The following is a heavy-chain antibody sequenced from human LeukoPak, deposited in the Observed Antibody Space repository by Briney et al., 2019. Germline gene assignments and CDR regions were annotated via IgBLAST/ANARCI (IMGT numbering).Heavy chain of an antibody. D-gene: IGHD2-8*02. CDR2: INPADGTR. CDR3: ARGAGDVFHERRILDR. V-gene: IGHV1-46*01. CDR1: GYTFTTHF. J-gene: IGHJ5*02. Sequence: ASVKVSCKASGYTFTTHFMNWVRQAPGQGLEWMAIINPADGTRTYAQEFQDRVTLTRDTSTDTVYMVPSSLRSDDTAVYYCARGAGDVFHERRILDRWGQGTLVTVSS.